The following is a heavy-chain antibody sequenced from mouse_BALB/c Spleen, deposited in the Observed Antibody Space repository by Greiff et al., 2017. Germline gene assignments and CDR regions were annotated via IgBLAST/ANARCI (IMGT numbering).Heavy chain of an antibody. CDR2: IWAGGST. Sequence: VKLVESGPGLVAPSQSLSITCTVSGFSLTSYGVHWVRQPPGKGLEWLGVIWAGGSTNYNSALMSRLSISKDNSKSQVFLKMNSLQTDDTAMYYCARDGNGFDYYAMDYWGQGTSVTVSS. CDR3: ARDGNGFDYYAMDY. V-gene: IGHV2-9*02. CDR1: GFSLTSYG. D-gene: IGHD2-1*01. J-gene: IGHJ4*01.